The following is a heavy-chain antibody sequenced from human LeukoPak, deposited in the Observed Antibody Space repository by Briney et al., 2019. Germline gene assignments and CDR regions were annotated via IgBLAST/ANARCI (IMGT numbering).Heavy chain of an antibody. CDR2: ISSSSSYI. J-gene: IGHJ4*02. D-gene: IGHD3-10*01. V-gene: IGHV3-21*01. Sequence: GGSLRLSCAASGFTFSDYNMNWVRQAPGKGLEWVSSISSSSSYIYYADSVKGRFTISRDNAKNSLYLQMNRLRVEDTAVYYCARRTKFGDFDYWGQGTLVTVSS. CDR3: ARRTKFGDFDY. CDR1: GFTFSDYN.